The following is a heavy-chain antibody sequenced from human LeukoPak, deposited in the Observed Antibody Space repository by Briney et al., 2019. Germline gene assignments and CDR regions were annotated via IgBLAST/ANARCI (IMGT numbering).Heavy chain of an antibody. CDR3: ARLAGTGGRVGFDP. CDR2: ISAYNGNT. CDR1: GYTFTSYG. V-gene: IGHV1-18*01. J-gene: IGHJ5*02. Sequence: GASVRVSCKASGYTFTSYGISWVRQAPGQGLEWMGWISAYNGNTNYAQKLQGRVTMTRDTSISTAYMELSRLRSDDTAVYCCARLAGTGGRVGFDPWGQGTLVTVSS. D-gene: IGHD7-27*01.